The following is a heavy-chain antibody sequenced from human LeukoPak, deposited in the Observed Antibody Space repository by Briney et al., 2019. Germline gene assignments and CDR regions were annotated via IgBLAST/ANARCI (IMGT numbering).Heavy chain of an antibody. J-gene: IGHJ4*02. V-gene: IGHV4-61*01. CDR1: GGSVSSGRYY. Sequence: PSETLSLICTVSGGSVSSGRYYWSWIRQHPGKGLEWIGYISYSGSTNYNHSLKSRVTISVDTSKNQFSLKLSSVTAADTAVYYCARAVSSVVVIPFWGQGTLVTVSS. CDR3: ARAVSSVVVIPF. D-gene: IGHD3-22*01. CDR2: ISYSGST.